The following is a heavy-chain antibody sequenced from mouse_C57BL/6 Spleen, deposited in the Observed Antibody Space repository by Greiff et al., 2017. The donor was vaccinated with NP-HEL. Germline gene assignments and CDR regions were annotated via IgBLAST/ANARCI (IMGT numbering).Heavy chain of an antibody. D-gene: IGHD2-2*01. V-gene: IGHV5-17*01. J-gene: IGHJ3*01. Sequence: DVMLVESGGGLVKPGGSLKLSCAASGFTFSDYGMHWVRQAPEKGLEWVAYISSGSSTIYYADTVKGRFTISRDNAKNTLFLQMTSLRSEDTAMYYCARDGYDAWFAYWGQGTLVTVSA. CDR2: ISSGSSTI. CDR1: GFTFSDYG. CDR3: ARDGYDAWFAY.